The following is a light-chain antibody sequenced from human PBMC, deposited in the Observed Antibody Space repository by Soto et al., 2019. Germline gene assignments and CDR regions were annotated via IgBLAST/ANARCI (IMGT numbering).Light chain of an antibody. Sequence: EIVMTQSPATLSVSPGERATLSCRASQSVSSNLAWYQQKPGQAPRLLIYGASTRATGIPARFSGSGSGTEFTLTISSLQSEDLAVYYCQQYNNWTFGPGTKVDIK. V-gene: IGKV3-15*01. CDR1: QSVSSN. J-gene: IGKJ3*01. CDR2: GAS. CDR3: QQYNNWT.